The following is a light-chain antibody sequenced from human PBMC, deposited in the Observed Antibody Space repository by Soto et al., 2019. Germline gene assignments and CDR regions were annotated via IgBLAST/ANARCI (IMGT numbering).Light chain of an antibody. Sequence: HSSGSLSLTTRERGTRCCRASQNVSSYLAWYQQKPGQAPSLLIYDASNRASGIPARLSGSGSGTDFTLIISSLEPEDFAVYECQQRSNWAITFGKGT. J-gene: IGKJ5*01. V-gene: IGKV3-11*01. CDR3: QQRSNWAIT. CDR1: QNVSSY. CDR2: DAS.